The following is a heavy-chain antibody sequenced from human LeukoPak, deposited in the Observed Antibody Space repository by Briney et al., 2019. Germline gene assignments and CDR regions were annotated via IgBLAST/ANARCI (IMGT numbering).Heavy chain of an antibody. CDR1: GFTFDDYA. CDR2: ISGDGGST. Sequence: GGSLRLSCAASGFTFDDYAMHWVRQAPGKGLEWVSLISGDGGSTYYADSVKGRFTISRDNSKNSLYLQMNSLRTEDTALYYCXKDIDDYGDHTKLAVXYXXQGTXXTVS. CDR3: XKDIDDYGDHTKLAVXY. J-gene: IGHJ4*02. V-gene: IGHV3-43*02. D-gene: IGHD4-17*01.